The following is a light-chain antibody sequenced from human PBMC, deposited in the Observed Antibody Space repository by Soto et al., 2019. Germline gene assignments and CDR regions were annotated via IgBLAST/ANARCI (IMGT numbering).Light chain of an antibody. Sequence: QSALTQPASVSGSPGQPITISCTGTSSDVGSYNLVSWYQQHPGKAPKLMIYEGSKRPSGVSNRFSGSKSGNTASLTISGLQAEDEADYYCCSYAGNNIHVVFGGGTKVTVL. CDR3: CSYAGNNIHVV. V-gene: IGLV2-23*01. J-gene: IGLJ2*01. CDR1: SSDVGSYNL. CDR2: EGS.